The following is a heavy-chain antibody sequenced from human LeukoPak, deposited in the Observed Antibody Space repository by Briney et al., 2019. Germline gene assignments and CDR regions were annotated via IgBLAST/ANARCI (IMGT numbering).Heavy chain of an antibody. J-gene: IGHJ4*02. CDR3: ARGYYDSSGYSDY. V-gene: IGHV4-59*12. CDR2: IYYNGNT. CDR1: GGSLSSDY. D-gene: IGHD3-22*01. Sequence: SETLSLTCTVSGGSLSSDYWSWNRQTPGKGLEWIGYIYYNGNTNYNPFLKSRVAISIDTSKNQFSLKLSSVTAADTAVYYCARGYYDSSGYSDYWGQGTLVTVSS.